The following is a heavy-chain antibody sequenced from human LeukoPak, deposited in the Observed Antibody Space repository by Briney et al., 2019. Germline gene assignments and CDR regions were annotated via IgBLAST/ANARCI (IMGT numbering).Heavy chain of an antibody. CDR2: INHSGST. V-gene: IGHV4-34*01. CDR1: GGSFSGYY. Sequence: PSETLSLTCAVYGGSFSGYYWSWIRQPPGKGLEWIGEINHSGSTNYNPSLKSRVTISVDTSKNQFSLKLSSVTAADTAVYYCARGHYYDSSGYSPYWFDPWGQGTLVTVSS. J-gene: IGHJ5*02. CDR3: ARGHYYDSSGYSPYWFDP. D-gene: IGHD3-22*01.